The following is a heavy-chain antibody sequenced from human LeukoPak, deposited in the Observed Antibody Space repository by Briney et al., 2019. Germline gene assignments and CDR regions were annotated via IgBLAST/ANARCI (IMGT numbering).Heavy chain of an antibody. D-gene: IGHD6-6*01. J-gene: IGHJ4*02. V-gene: IGHV3-48*01. CDR2: ISSSTTNM. CDR3: AREYSSSSGRSFDY. Sequence: GGSLRLSCAASGFTFSTYSMNWVRQAPGKGLEWVSYISSSTTNMYYADSVKGRFTISRDNAKNSLYLQMSSLRAEDTAVYYCAREYSSSSGRSFDYRGQGTLVTVSS. CDR1: GFTFSTYS.